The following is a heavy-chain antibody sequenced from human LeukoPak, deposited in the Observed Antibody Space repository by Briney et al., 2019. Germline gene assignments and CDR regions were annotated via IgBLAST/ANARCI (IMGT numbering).Heavy chain of an antibody. CDR2: ISTYNGNT. Sequence: GASVKVSCKASGYTFSSYGINWVRQAPGQGLEWMGWISTYNGNTNYVQHLQDRLTMTTDTSTSTAYMEPSSLRSEDTAVYYCARVFRDIAHNWFDPWGQGTLVTVPS. D-gene: IGHD2-15*01. V-gene: IGHV1-18*01. J-gene: IGHJ5*02. CDR1: GYTFSSYG. CDR3: ARVFRDIAHNWFDP.